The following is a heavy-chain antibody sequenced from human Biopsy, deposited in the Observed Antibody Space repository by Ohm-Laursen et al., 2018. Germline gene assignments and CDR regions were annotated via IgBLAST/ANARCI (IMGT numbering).Heavy chain of an antibody. Sequence: SLRLSCAASGSIFSDYAMHWVRQVPGKGLEWVSGISWNSDDIGYADSVKGRFTISRDNARNALHLQMNSLRTEDTALYYCAKDLGLNYSDRFLFYYGMDVWGRGTTVTVSS. CDR2: ISWNSDDI. V-gene: IGHV3-9*01. D-gene: IGHD4-17*01. CDR3: AKDLGLNYSDRFLFYYGMDV. CDR1: GSIFSDYA. J-gene: IGHJ6*02.